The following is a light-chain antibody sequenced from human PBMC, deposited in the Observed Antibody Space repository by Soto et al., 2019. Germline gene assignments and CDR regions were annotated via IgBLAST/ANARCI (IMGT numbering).Light chain of an antibody. CDR1: QSVSSNY. CDR2: GIS. CDR3: RQYAYQQT. Sequence: EVVLTQSPGTLSLSPGERATLSCRASQSVSSNYFAWYQQKPGQAPRLLIYGISRRATGIPDRFSGSGSGTDFTLTISRLEPEDFAVYYCRQYAYQQTFGQGTKVDIK. V-gene: IGKV3-20*01. J-gene: IGKJ1*01.